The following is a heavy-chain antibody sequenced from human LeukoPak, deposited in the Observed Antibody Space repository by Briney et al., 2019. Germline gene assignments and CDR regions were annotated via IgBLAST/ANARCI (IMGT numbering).Heavy chain of an antibody. D-gene: IGHD1-7*01. CDR1: GGSISSGNYY. CDR2: IYTSGST. J-gene: IGHJ4*02. V-gene: IGHV4-61*02. CDR3: ARDRGYNWNYSFDS. Sequence: PSETLSLTCTVSGGSISSGNYYWNWIRQPAGKGLEWIGRIYTSGSTNYNPSLKSRVTISVDTSKNQFSLKLSSVTAADTAVYYCARDRGYNWNYSFDSWGQGTLVTVSS.